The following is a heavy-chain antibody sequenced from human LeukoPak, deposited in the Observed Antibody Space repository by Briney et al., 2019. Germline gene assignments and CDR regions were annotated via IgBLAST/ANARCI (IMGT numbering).Heavy chain of an antibody. CDR2: INSDGSST. J-gene: IGHJ5*02. CDR1: GFTFSSYW. V-gene: IGHV3-74*01. D-gene: IGHD4-17*01. CDR3: ARSPQGTATTANWLDP. Sequence: GSLRLSCAASGFTFSSYWMHWVRQAPGKGLVWVSRINSDGSSTSYADSVKGRFTISRDNAKNTLYLQMNSLRAEDTAVYYCARSPQGTATTANWLDPWGQGTLVTVSS.